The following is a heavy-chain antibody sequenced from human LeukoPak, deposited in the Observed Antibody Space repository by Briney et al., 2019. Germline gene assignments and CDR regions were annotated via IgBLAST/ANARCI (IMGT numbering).Heavy chain of an antibody. Sequence: GGSLRHSSAASGFTLSIYMMNAVRPARGERVECGSPFSSSSSYIYYADSVKGRFTIARDNAKNSLYLQMLSLRAEDTAVYYCARGPYSSSWYDWFDPWGQGTLVTVSS. D-gene: IGHD6-13*01. CDR2: FSSSSSYI. V-gene: IGHV3-21*01. CDR3: ARGPYSSSWYDWFDP. J-gene: IGHJ5*02. CDR1: GFTLSIYM.